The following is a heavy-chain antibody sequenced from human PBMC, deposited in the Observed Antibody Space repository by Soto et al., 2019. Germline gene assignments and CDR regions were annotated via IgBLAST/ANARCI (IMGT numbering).Heavy chain of an antibody. CDR3: ARVEWIQLWLYYYYYMDV. CDR2: FSSSSSTI. Sequence: GGSLRLSCAASGFTFSSYSMNWVRQAPGKGLEWVSNFSSSSSTIYSADSVKGRFTISRDNAKNSLYLQMNSLRDEDTAVYYCARVEWIQLWLYYYYYMDVWGKGTTVTVSS. J-gene: IGHJ6*03. CDR1: GFTFSSYS. D-gene: IGHD5-18*01. V-gene: IGHV3-48*02.